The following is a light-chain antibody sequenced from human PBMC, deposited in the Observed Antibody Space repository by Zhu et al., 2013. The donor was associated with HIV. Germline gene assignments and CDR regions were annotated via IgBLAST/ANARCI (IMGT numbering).Light chain of an antibody. J-gene: IGLJ3*02. CDR2: DDT. V-gene: IGLV3-21*03. CDR1: NIGLKS. Sequence: SYELTQPPSVSLAPGKTATLTCGGDNIGLKSVHWYQQKTGQAPLVVVYDDTDRPSGIPERFSGSNSDNTATLTITSVEAGDEADYYCRVWDSVSHHVVFGGGTKLTVL. CDR3: RVWDSVSHHVV.